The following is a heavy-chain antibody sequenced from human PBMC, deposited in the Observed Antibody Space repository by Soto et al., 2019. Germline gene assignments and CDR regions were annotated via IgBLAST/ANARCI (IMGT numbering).Heavy chain of an antibody. Sequence: PSETLSLTCTVSGGSIASSSYYWGWIRQPPGKGLEWIGSIYYSGSTYYNPSLKSRVTMSVDTSKNQFSLKLSSVTAADTAVYYCARRYGYSFEYWGQGTLVTVSS. D-gene: IGHD1-1*01. CDR1: GGSIASSSYY. CDR2: IYYSGST. V-gene: IGHV4-39*01. CDR3: ARRYGYSFEY. J-gene: IGHJ4*02.